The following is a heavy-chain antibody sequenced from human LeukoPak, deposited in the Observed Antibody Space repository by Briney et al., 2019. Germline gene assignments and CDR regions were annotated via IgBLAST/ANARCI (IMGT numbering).Heavy chain of an antibody. Sequence: GGSLRLSCAASGFTFSSYGMHWVRQAPGKGLEWVTVISYDGSNKYYADSVKGRFTISRDNSKNTLYLQMNSLRAEDTAVYYCAKEGGSNYARIDYWGQGTLVTVSS. CDR3: AKEGGSNYARIDY. CDR1: GFTFSSYG. CDR2: ISYDGSNK. V-gene: IGHV3-30*18. D-gene: IGHD4-11*01. J-gene: IGHJ4*02.